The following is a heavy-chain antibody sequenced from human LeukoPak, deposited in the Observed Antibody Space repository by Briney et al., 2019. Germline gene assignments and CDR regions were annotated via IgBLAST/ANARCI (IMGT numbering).Heavy chain of an antibody. CDR2: ISYDGSTE. Sequence: GGSLRLSCAASGFTFSDYAMHWVRQAPGKGLEWVAVISYDGSTEDYADSVKGRFTISRDNARNSLYLQMNSLRAEDTAVYYCARDLSSGMPGGFDYWGQGTLVTVSS. J-gene: IGHJ4*02. D-gene: IGHD3-22*01. V-gene: IGHV3-30-3*01. CDR1: GFTFSDYA. CDR3: ARDLSSGMPGGFDY.